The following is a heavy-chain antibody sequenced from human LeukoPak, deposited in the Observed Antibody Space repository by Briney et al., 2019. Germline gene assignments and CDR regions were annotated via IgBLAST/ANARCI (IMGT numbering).Heavy chain of an antibody. CDR1: GFPFSAYA. D-gene: IGHD3-9*01. J-gene: IGHJ4*02. V-gene: IGHV3-23*01. CDR3: AKGGFYDILTGLDY. Sequence: GGSLRLSCAASGFPFSAYAMSWVRQAPGKGLEWVSAISASGDTTYYADSVRGRFTISRDNSKNTLYLQMNSLRPEDTALYYCAKGGFYDILTGLDYWGQGTLVTVSS. CDR2: ISASGDTT.